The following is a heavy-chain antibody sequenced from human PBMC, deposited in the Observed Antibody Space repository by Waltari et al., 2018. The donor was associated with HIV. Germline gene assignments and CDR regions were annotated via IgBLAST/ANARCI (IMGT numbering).Heavy chain of an antibody. CDR1: GYTFTNYA. J-gene: IGHJ4*02. V-gene: IGHV7-4-1*02. D-gene: IGHD3-10*01. CDR2: SNTNSCNP. Sequence: QVQVVQSGSELKKPGASVKVSCKASGYTFTNYAINWVRQAPGQGLEWMGWSNTNSCNPTYAQDFTGRFVFSLDTSANTAYLQISSLKAEDIAVYDCARRGYYGSGSPAYYFDYWGQGTLVTVSS. CDR3: ARRGYYGSGSPAYYFDY.